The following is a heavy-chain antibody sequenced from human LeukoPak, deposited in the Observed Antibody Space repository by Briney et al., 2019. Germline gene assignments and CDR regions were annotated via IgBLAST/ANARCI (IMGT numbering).Heavy chain of an antibody. V-gene: IGHV1-2*06. CDR1: GYTFTGYY. D-gene: IGHD1-7*01. J-gene: IGHJ6*03. CDR3: ARLDFSGTTNRYYYYYYMDV. CDR2: INPNSGGT. Sequence: ASVKVSCKASGYTFTGYYMHWVRQAPGQGLEWMGRINPNSGGTNYAQTFQGRVTMTRDTSISTAYMELSRLRSDDTAVYYCARLDFSGTTNRYYYYYYMDVWGKGTTVTVSS.